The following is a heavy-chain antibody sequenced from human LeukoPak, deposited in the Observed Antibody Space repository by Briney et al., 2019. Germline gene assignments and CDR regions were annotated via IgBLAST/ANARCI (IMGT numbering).Heavy chain of an antibody. Sequence: GGSLRLSCAASGFTFSSYAMHWVRQAPGKGRECVEVISYVGSNKYYADSVEGRFTISRENSENTLYLPMNSLSSEDAGVYHCAKPHAAAVGGSNYYFDHWGQGTLVSVCS. CDR1: GFTFSSYA. V-gene: IGHV3-30-3*02. CDR2: ISYVGSNK. D-gene: IGHD6-19*01. J-gene: IGHJ4*02. CDR3: AKPHAAAVGGSNYYFDH.